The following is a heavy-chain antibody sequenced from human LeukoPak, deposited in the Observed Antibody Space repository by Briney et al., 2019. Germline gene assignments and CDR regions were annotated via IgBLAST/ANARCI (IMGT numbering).Heavy chain of an antibody. D-gene: IGHD3-16*01. CDR3: AKEDRRGRHFDY. CDR2: ISWNSGSI. V-gene: IGHV3-9*01. Sequence: GRSLRLSCAASGFTFDDYAMHWVRQAPGKGVEWVSGISWNSGSIGYADSVKGRFTISRDNAKNSLYLQMNSLRAEDTALYYCAKEDRRGRHFDYWGQGTLVTVSS. J-gene: IGHJ4*02. CDR1: GFTFDDYA.